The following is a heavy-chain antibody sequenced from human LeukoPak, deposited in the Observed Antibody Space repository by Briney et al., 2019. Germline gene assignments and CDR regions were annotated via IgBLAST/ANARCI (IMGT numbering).Heavy chain of an antibody. Sequence: PEGSLRLSCAASGFTFSRYWMSWVRQAPGKGLEWVGKIKEDGSEKYYADSVRGRLTISRDNARSSLYLQINSLRADDTGVYYCTREIAVAGDYWGQGTLVTVSS. CDR2: IKEDGSEK. CDR3: TREIAVAGDY. CDR1: GFTFSRYW. D-gene: IGHD6-19*01. V-gene: IGHV3-7*01. J-gene: IGHJ4*02.